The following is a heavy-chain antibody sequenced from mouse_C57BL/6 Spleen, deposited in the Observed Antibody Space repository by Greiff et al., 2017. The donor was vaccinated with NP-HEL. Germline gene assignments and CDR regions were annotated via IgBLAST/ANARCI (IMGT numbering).Heavy chain of an antibody. J-gene: IGHJ3*01. CDR2: IHPNSGST. D-gene: IGHD4-1*01. V-gene: IGHV1-64*01. Sequence: VQLQQPGAELVKPGASVKLSCKASGYTFTSYWMHWVKQRPGQGLEWIGMIHPNSGSTNYNEKFKSKATLTVDKSSSTAYMQLSSLTSEVSAVSYCARSTTWDWFAYWGQGTLVTVSA. CDR3: ARSTTWDWFAY. CDR1: GYTFTSYW.